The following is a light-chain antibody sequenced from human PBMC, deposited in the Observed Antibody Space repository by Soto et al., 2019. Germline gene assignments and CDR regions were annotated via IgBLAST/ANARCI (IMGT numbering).Light chain of an antibody. CDR2: AAS. CDR3: QHYDNRPPRT. Sequence: ETVMTQSPSTLSVSPGERATLSCRASQNVNSYLAWYQQKPGQAPRLLIYAASTRAAGIPARCSGGRSGTKFILTIISLQSADFFAYYCQHYDNRPPRTFGQGTKVDI. CDR1: QNVNSY. V-gene: IGKV3-15*01. J-gene: IGKJ1*01.